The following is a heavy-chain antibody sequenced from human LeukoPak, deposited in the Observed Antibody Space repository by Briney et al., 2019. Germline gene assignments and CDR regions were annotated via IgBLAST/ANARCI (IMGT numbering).Heavy chain of an antibody. J-gene: IGHJ5*02. CDR1: GFTFSRYA. D-gene: IGHD2-15*01. Sequence: PGRSLRLSCATSGFTFSRYAMHWVRQAPGKGLEWVAVISYDGSNKYYADSVKGRFTISRDNSKNTLYLQMNSLRAEDTAVYYCAREGIVVVVAATHNWFDPWGQGTLVTVSS. CDR3: AREGIVVVVAATHNWFDP. CDR2: ISYDGSNK. V-gene: IGHV3-30-3*01.